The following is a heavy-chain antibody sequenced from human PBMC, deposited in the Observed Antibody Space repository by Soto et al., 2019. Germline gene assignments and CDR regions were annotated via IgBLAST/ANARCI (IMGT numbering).Heavy chain of an antibody. D-gene: IGHD6-19*01. CDR2: IYYSGST. CDR3: ARLGWDYYYVDV. Sequence: SETLSLTCTVSGGSISSYYWSWIRQPPGKGLEWIGYIYYSGSTNYNPSLKSRVTISVDTSKNQFSLKLSSVTAADTAVYYCARLGWDYYYVDVWGKGTTVTVSS. J-gene: IGHJ6*03. CDR1: GGSISSYY. V-gene: IGHV4-59*08.